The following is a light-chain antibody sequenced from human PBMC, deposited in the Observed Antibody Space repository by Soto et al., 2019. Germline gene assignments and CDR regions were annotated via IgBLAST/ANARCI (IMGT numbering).Light chain of an antibody. CDR2: DAS. V-gene: IGKV3-20*01. CDR3: QQYGSSPPYS. Sequence: EIVLTQSPATLSSFPGDRVTLSCRASQYINTRLAWYQHRPGQAPRLLIYDASSRATGIPDRFSGSGSGTDFTLTISRLEPEDFAVYFCQQYGSSPPYSFGQGTKVDIK. CDR1: QYINTR. J-gene: IGKJ2*03.